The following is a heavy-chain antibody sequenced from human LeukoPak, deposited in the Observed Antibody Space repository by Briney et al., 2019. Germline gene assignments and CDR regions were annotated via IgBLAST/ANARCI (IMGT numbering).Heavy chain of an antibody. J-gene: IGHJ4*02. CDR1: GFTLGDYA. V-gene: IGHV3-49*03. D-gene: IGHD2-21*02. Sequence: PGGSLRLSCTVSGFTLGDYAMSWFRQPPGKGRGWEGFIRSKAYGGTTEYAASVKGRFTISRDDSKSIADLQMNSMKTEDTAVYYCTRAVYDIVVVTGVHYWGQGPLVTVSS. CDR2: IRSKAYGGTT. CDR3: TRAVYDIVVVTGVHY.